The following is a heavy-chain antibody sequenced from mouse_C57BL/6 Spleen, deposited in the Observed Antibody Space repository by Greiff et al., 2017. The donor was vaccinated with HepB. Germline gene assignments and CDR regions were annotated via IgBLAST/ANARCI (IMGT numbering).Heavy chain of an antibody. CDR1: GFTFSSYA. Sequence: EVQRVESGGGLVKPGGSLKLSCAASGFTFSSYAMSWVRQTPEKRLEWVATISDGGSYTYYPDNVKGRFTISRDNAKNNLYLQMSHLKSEDTAMYYCARDRKDYDYGRAMDYWGQGTSVTVSS. CDR2: ISDGGSYT. J-gene: IGHJ4*01. V-gene: IGHV5-4*01. D-gene: IGHD2-4*01. CDR3: ARDRKDYDYGRAMDY.